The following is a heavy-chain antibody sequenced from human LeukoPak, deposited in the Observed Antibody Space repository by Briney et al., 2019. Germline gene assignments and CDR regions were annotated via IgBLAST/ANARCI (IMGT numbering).Heavy chain of an antibody. CDR1: GFTFINAW. CDR2: IKSKTDGGTT. Sequence: GGPLRLSCAASGFTFINAWMTWVRQAPGKGLEWVGRIKSKTDGGTTDYAAPVKGRFTISRDDSKNTLYLVMNNLKTVDTAVYYCITDSGTYVVTDYWGQGTLVTVSS. D-gene: IGHD1-26*01. J-gene: IGHJ4*02. CDR3: ITDSGTYVVTDY. V-gene: IGHV3-15*01.